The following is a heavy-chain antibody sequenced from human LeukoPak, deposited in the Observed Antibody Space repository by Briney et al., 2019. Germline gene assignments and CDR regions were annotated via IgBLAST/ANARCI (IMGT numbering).Heavy chain of an antibody. V-gene: IGHV4-61*02. Sequence: PSQTLSLTCTVSGGSISSGSYYWSWIRQPAGKGLEWIGRIYTSGSTNYNPSLKSRVTISVDTSKNQFSLKLSSVTAADTAVYYCARGRTMVRGVIKGGDAFDIWGQGTMVTVSS. CDR2: IYTSGST. D-gene: IGHD3-10*01. CDR3: ARGRTMVRGVIKGGDAFDI. J-gene: IGHJ3*02. CDR1: GGSISSGSYY.